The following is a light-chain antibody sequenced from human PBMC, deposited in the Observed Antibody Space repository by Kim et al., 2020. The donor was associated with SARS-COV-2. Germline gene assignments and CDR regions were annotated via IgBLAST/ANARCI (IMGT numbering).Light chain of an antibody. CDR2: DVS. V-gene: IGLV2-14*03. Sequence: GPSITISCTGTSSYVGGYNYVSCYQHHPGTAPKLMIYDVSNRPSGVSNRFSCSTSGNTASLTISGLQAEDEAYYYCSSYTSSSTRVFGGGTQLTVL. CDR3: SSYTSSSTRV. J-gene: IGLJ3*02. CDR1: SSYVGGYNY.